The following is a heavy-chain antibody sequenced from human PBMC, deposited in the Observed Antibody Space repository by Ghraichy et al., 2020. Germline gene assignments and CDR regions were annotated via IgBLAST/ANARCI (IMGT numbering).Heavy chain of an antibody. Sequence: GVSLRLSCAASGFTFSSYAMHWVRQAPGKGLEWVAVISYDGSNKYYADSVKGRFTISRDNSKNTLYLQMNSLRAEDTAVYYCAREEISHSSGLTYYNYGMDVWGQGTTVTGSS. V-gene: IGHV3-30*04. J-gene: IGHJ6*02. D-gene: IGHD3-22*01. CDR2: ISYDGSNK. CDR1: GFTFSSYA. CDR3: AREEISHSSGLTYYNYGMDV.